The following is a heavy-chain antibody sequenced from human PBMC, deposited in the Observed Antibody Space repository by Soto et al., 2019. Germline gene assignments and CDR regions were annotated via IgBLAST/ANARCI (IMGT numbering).Heavy chain of an antibody. V-gene: IGHV4-61*08. CDR2: IYYSGST. CDR1: SSSITGRGSS. Sequence: SATLFLSSAVSSSSITGRGSSWSENRQSPGKGLEWIGYIYYSGSTNYNPSLKSRVTISVDTSKNQFSLKVRSVTAADTAVYYCARVGRTLTTGFDYWGQGTLVTVS. J-gene: IGHJ4*02. CDR3: ARVGRTLTTGFDY. D-gene: IGHD1-1*01.